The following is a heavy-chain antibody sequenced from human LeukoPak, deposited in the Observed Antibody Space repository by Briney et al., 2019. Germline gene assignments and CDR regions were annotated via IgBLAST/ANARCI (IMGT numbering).Heavy chain of an antibody. CDR3: ARDMHSSYEY. J-gene: IGHJ4*02. CDR2: IKQDGGEK. D-gene: IGHD2-2*01. CDR1: GFTFSAYW. Sequence: GGSLRLSCAASGFTFSAYWMSWLRQAPGRGLEGVASIKQDGGEKYYVDSVMGRFTISKDNAKNSLYLQMNSLRVEDTAVYYCARDMHSSYEYWGQGTLVSVSS. V-gene: IGHV3-7*05.